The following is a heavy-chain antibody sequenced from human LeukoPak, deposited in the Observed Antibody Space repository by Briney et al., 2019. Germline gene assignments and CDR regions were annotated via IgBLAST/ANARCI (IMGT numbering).Heavy chain of an antibody. J-gene: IGHJ3*02. D-gene: IGHD3-22*01. Sequence: GGSLRLSCAASGFTFINAWMAWVRQAPGKGLEWVGRIKAKPHGGTTDYAAPVKGRFTISRDDSKSIAYLQMNSLKTEDTAVYYCTRRRPDYYDSSGPKPHDAFDIWGQGTMVTVSS. CDR1: GFTFINAW. CDR2: IKAKPHGGTT. CDR3: TRRRPDYYDSSGPKPHDAFDI. V-gene: IGHV3-15*01.